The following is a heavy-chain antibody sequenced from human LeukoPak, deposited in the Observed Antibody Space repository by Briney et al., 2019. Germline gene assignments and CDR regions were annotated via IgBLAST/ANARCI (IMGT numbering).Heavy chain of an antibody. J-gene: IGHJ5*02. Sequence: ASVKVSCKASGYTFTSYGISWVRQAPGQVLEWMGWISAYNGNTNYAQKLQGRVTMTTDTSTSTAYMELRSLRSDDTAVYYCARDRGLLWFGSTEDWFDPWGQGTLVTVSS. CDR1: GYTFTSYG. D-gene: IGHD3-10*01. CDR2: ISAYNGNT. V-gene: IGHV1-18*01. CDR3: ARDRGLLWFGSTEDWFDP.